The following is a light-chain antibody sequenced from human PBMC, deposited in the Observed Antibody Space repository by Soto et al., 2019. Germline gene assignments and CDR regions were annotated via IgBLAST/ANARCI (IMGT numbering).Light chain of an antibody. V-gene: IGKV2-28*01. J-gene: IGKJ2*01. CDR1: QSLLHSNGYNF. CDR3: MQALQTPPYT. Sequence: DIVMTQSPLSLPVTPGEPASISCRSSQSLLHSNGYNFLDWYLQKPGQSPQLLIHLGSNRASGVPDRFSGSGSGTYFTLKISRVEAEDVGVYYCMQALQTPPYTFDQGTKLEIK. CDR2: LGS.